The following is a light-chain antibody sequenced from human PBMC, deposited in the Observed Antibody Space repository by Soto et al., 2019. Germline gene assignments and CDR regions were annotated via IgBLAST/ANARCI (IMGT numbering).Light chain of an antibody. J-gene: IGKJ1*01. Sequence: IQLTQSPSSLSASVGDRVTITCRASQGISNFLAWYQQKPGKAPKLLIYAASTLQSGVPSRFSGSGSGTEYTLTICSLQADDFATYYCQQYNSYSWTFGQGTKVDI. CDR1: QGISNF. V-gene: IGKV1-9*01. CDR3: QQYNSYSWT. CDR2: AAS.